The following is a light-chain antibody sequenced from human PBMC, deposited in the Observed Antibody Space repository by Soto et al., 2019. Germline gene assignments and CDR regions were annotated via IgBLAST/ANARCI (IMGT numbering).Light chain of an antibody. Sequence: QSVLTQPASVSGSPGQSITISCTGTRSDIGAYNFVSWYQQHPGEVPKLILYDVNVRPSGVSNRFSGSQSGNTASLTISGREAEDEDDYYCTSWRTSTTMIFGGGTKLTVL. CDR1: RSDIGAYNF. V-gene: IGLV2-14*03. J-gene: IGLJ2*01. CDR3: TSWRTSTTMI. CDR2: DVN.